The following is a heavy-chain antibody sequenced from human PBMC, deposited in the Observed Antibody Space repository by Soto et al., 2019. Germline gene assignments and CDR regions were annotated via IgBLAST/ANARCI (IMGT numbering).Heavy chain of an antibody. J-gene: IGHJ4*02. Sequence: PGGSLRLSCTGSGFTFGDYAMSWFRQTPGKGLEWVGFIRSNTYDGTTEYAASVKGRFTISRDDSKSVAYLQMNSLNSEDTAVYYCATEDWNIAVVTGVYWGRGTLVTVSS. V-gene: IGHV3-49*03. D-gene: IGHD6-19*01. CDR2: IRSNTYDGTT. CDR3: ATEDWNIAVVTGVY. CDR1: GFTFGDYA.